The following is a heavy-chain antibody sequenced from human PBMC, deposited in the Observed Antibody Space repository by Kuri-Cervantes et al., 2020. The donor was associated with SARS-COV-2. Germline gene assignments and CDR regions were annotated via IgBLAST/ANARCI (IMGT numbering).Heavy chain of an antibody. Sequence: ASVKVSCKASGYTFTGYYMHWVRQAPGQGLEWMGRINPNSGGTNYAQKFQGRVTMTRDTSISTAYMELSRLRSDDTAVYYCARETLGIASFVIWGLGTMVTVSS. D-gene: IGHD7-27*01. CDR2: INPNSGGT. V-gene: IGHV1-2*02. J-gene: IGHJ3*02. CDR3: ARETLGIASFVI. CDR1: GYTFTGYY.